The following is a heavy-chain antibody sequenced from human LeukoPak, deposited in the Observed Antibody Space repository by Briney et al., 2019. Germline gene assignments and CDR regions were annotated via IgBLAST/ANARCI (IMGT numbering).Heavy chain of an antibody. V-gene: IGHV1-2*02. Sequence: ASVKVSCKASGYSFTDHYINWVRQAPGHGLEWMGGINPNSGGRNYAQKFQGRVTMTRDTSINTAYMDLSRLRSDDSAVYYCARSRGGELLFDYWGQGTLVTVSS. CDR3: ARSRGGELLFDY. J-gene: IGHJ4*02. CDR1: GYSFTDHY. CDR2: INPNSGGR. D-gene: IGHD3-16*01.